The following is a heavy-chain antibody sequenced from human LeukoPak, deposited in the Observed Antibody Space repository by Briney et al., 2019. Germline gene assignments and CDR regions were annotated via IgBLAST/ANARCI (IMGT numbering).Heavy chain of an antibody. Sequence: GASVKVSCKASGGTFSSYAISWVRQAPGQGLEWMGRIIPILGIANYAQKFQGRVTITADKSTSTAYMELSSLRSEDTAVYYCARAAAVAGTAASYYYGMDVWGQGTTVTVSS. V-gene: IGHV1-69*04. J-gene: IGHJ6*02. D-gene: IGHD6-19*01. CDR2: IIPILGIA. CDR3: ARAAAVAGTAASYYYGMDV. CDR1: GGTFSSYA.